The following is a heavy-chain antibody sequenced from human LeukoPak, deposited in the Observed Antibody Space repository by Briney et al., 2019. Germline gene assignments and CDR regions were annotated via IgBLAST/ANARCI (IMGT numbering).Heavy chain of an antibody. CDR2: ISAYNGNT. D-gene: IGHD1-26*01. CDR3: ARDHRGGVGATLLVVFDY. V-gene: IGHV1-18*04. Sequence: ASVKVSCKASGYTFTNYFMHWVRQAPGQGREWMGWISAYNGNTNYAQKLQGRVTMTTDTSTSTAYMELRSLRSDDTAVYPCARDHRGGVGATLLVVFDYWGQGTLVTVSS. CDR1: GYTFTNYF. J-gene: IGHJ4*02.